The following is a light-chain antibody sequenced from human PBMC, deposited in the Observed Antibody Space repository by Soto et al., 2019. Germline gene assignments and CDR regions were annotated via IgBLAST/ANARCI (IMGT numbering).Light chain of an antibody. CDR2: GTS. Sequence: ENVLTQSPGTLSLSPGERATLSCRASQSVDSSYLAWYQQKPGQAPRRLIYGTSSRATGIPDRFSGSGSGTDFTLTINRPEPEDFAVYYCQHYGSSIYTFGQGTKLEIK. V-gene: IGKV3-20*01. J-gene: IGKJ2*01. CDR3: QHYGSSIYT. CDR1: QSVDSSY.